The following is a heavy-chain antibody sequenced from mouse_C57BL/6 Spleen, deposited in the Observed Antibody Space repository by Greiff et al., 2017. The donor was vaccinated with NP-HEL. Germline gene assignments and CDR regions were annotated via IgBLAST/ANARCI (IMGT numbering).Heavy chain of an antibody. CDR1: GYTFTSYW. Sequence: QVQLKQPGAELVKPGASVKLSCKASGYTFTSYWMHWVKQRPGQGLEWIGMIHPNSGSTNYNEKFKSKATLTVDKSSSTAYMQLSSLTSEDSAVYYCAREAYYYGSSYVGTWFAYWGQGTLVTVSA. CDR2: IHPNSGST. CDR3: AREAYYYGSSYVGTWFAY. J-gene: IGHJ3*01. D-gene: IGHD1-1*01. V-gene: IGHV1-64*01.